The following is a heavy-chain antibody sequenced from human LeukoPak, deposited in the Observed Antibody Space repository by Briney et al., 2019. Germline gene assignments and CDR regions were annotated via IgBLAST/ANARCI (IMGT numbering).Heavy chain of an antibody. Sequence: ASVKVSCKASGYTFTSYDINWVRQATGQGLEWMGWMNPNSGNTGYAQKFQGRVTITRNTSISTAYMELSSLRSEDTAVYYCAIGKSYYYDSSGYWGADFDYWGQGTLVTVSS. CDR2: MNPNSGNT. CDR3: AIGKSYYYDSSGYWGADFDY. CDR1: GYTFTSYD. V-gene: IGHV1-8*03. J-gene: IGHJ4*02. D-gene: IGHD3-22*01.